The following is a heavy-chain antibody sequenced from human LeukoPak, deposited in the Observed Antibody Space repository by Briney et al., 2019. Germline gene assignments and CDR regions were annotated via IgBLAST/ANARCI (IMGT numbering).Heavy chain of an antibody. D-gene: IGHD4-11*01. CDR2: ISPRDSDT. CDR3: ARQGLPLGA. Sequence: GESLQISCTASGYRFTTYWIGWVRQMPGKGLEWMGIISPRDSDTRYRPSFQGHVTISVDKSIATAYLEWSSLAASDTAMYYCARQGLPLGAWGQGTLVTVSS. J-gene: IGHJ5*02. V-gene: IGHV5-51*01. CDR1: GYRFTTYW.